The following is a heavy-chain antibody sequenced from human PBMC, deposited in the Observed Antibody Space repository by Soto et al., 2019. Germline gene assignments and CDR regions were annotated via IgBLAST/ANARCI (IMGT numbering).Heavy chain of an antibody. CDR1: GFTFSRYA. D-gene: IGHD5-18*01. V-gene: IGHV3-23*01. CDR3: AKVRDTSMDMNFES. Sequence: HPGGSLRLSCTAFGFTFSRYAMNWVRQAPGKGLEWVSTFDNSDGRTYYTDSVKGRFTISRDNSRNTLFLQMDSLRPEDTAVYYCAKVRDTSMDMNFESWGRGTLVTI. J-gene: IGHJ4*02. CDR2: FDNSDGRT.